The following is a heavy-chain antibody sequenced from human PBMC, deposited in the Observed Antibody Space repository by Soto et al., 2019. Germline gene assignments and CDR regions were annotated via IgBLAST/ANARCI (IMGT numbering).Heavy chain of an antibody. CDR2: IWYDGSNK. CDR1: GFTFSSYG. D-gene: IGHD6-19*01. CDR3: ARAPLSGWTPQNWLDS. V-gene: IGHV3-33*01. Sequence: RGSLRLSCAASGFTFSSYGMHWVRQAPGKGLEWVAVIWYDGSNKYYADSVKGRFTISRDNSKNTLYLQMNSLRAEDTAVYYCARAPLSGWTPQNWLDSGGQGTLVTVSS. J-gene: IGHJ5*01.